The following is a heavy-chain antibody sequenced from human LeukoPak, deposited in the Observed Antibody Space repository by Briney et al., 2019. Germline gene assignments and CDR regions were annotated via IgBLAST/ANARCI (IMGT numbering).Heavy chain of an antibody. D-gene: IGHD4-11*01. J-gene: IGHJ4*02. Sequence: GGSLRLSCAASKFTFSHYGMHWVRQAPGKGLQWVAVIWSDGSNQYYADSVKGRFTISRDNSNNMVYLQMNSLRADDAGVYYCAKDAQRGFDYSNSLEYWGQGALVSVSS. CDR2: IWSDGSNQ. V-gene: IGHV3-33*06. CDR1: KFTFSHYG. CDR3: AKDAQRGFDYSNSLEY.